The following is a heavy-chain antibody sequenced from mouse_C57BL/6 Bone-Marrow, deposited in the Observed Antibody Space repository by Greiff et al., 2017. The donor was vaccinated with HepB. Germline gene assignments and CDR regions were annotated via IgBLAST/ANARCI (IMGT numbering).Heavy chain of an antibody. V-gene: IGHV5-17*01. Sequence: EVQVVESGGGLVKPGGSLKLSCAASGFTFSDYGMHWVRQAPEKGLEWVAYISSGSSTIYYADTVKGRFTISRDNAKNTLVLQMTSLRSEDTAMYYCARRAITWYFDVWGTGTTVTVSS. J-gene: IGHJ1*03. CDR1: GFTFSDYG. CDR2: ISSGSSTI. D-gene: IGHD1-1*01. CDR3: ARRAITWYFDV.